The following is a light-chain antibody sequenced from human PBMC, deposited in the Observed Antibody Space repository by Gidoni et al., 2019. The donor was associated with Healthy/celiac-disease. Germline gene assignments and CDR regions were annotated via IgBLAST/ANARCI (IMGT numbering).Light chain of an antibody. CDR2: AAS. V-gene: IGKV1D-16*01. CDR1: QGISSW. Sequence: DIQMTQSPSSLSASVGDRVTITCRASQGISSWLAWYQQKPEQAPKSLIYAASSLQSVVPSRFSGSVSGTDFTLTISSCLQPEDFVTYYFQPYNSYPPPFGQGTRLEIK. CDR3: QPYNSYPPP. J-gene: IGKJ5*01.